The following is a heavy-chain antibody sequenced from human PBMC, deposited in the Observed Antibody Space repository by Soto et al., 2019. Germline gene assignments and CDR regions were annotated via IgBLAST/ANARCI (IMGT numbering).Heavy chain of an antibody. V-gene: IGHV1-18*01. Sequence: ASVKVSCKASGYTFTRSGISWVRQAPGQGLEWMRWISTYNGDTNYAQTFQGRVTMTTDTSTSTAYMELRSLRSDDTAVYYCAREGDDFWSGYRYYYYGMDVWGQGTTVTVSS. CDR2: ISTYNGDT. D-gene: IGHD3-3*01. CDR1: GYTFTRSG. J-gene: IGHJ6*02. CDR3: AREGDDFWSGYRYYYYGMDV.